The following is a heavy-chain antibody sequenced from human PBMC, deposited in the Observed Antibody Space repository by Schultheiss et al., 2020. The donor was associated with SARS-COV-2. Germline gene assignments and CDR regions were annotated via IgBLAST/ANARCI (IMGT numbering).Heavy chain of an antibody. CDR3: ARDLGITIFGVVIGGMDV. Sequence: GGSLRLSCAASGFTFSSYAMHWVRQAPGKGLEWVAVISYDESKKNYADSVKGRFTISRDNSKNTLYLQMNSLRAEETAVYYCARDLGITIFGVVIGGMDVWGQWTTVTVSS. D-gene: IGHD3-3*01. CDR1: GFTFSSYA. CDR2: ISYDESKK. J-gene: IGHJ6*02. V-gene: IGHV3-30*04.